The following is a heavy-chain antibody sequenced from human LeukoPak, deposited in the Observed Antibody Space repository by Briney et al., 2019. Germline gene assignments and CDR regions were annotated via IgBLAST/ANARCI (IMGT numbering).Heavy chain of an antibody. V-gene: IGHV3-9*01. CDR3: AKVPCSSTSCYVGWFDP. J-gene: IGHJ5*02. CDR1: GFTFDDYA. CDR2: INWNSGSI. Sequence: PGGSLRLSCAASGFTFDDYAMHWVRQAPGKGLEWVSGINWNSGSIGYADSVKGRFTISRDNANNSLYLQMNSLRAEDTALYYCAKVPCSSTSCYVGWFDPWGQGTLVTVSS. D-gene: IGHD2-2*01.